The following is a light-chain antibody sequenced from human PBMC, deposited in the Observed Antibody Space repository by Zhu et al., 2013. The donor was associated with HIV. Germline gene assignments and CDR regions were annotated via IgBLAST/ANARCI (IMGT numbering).Light chain of an antibody. Sequence: AIQMTQSPSSLSASVGDRVTITCRASQDIRHDLGWYQQKPGQAPNLLIYAAFSLQSEVPSRFSGSGSGTDFTLTISSLLPEDFTTFYCLQHGSYPWTIGQGTKVELK. CDR3: LQHGSYPWT. V-gene: IGKV1-6*01. CDR1: QDIRHD. CDR2: AAF. J-gene: IGKJ1*01.